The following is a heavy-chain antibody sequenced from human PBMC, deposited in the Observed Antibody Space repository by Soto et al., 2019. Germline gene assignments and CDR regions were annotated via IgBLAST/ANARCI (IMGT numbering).Heavy chain of an antibody. CDR3: SRDRPGPQHYFDC. J-gene: IGHJ4*02. Sequence: SETLSLTCTVSGGSISSYYWSWIRQPPGKGLEWIGYIYYSATTNYNPSLKSRVTISVDNTRNTVYLQMNSLRAEDTAVYYCSRDRPGPQHYFDCWGQGTMVTVS. CDR2: IYYSATT. CDR1: GGSISSYY. V-gene: IGHV4-59*12. D-gene: IGHD6-6*01.